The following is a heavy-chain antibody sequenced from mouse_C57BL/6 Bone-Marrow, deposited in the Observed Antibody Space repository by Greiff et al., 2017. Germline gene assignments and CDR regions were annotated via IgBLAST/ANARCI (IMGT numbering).Heavy chain of an antibody. Sequence: EVQLVESGGDLVKPGGSLKLSCAASGFTFSSYGMSWVRQTPDKRLEWVATISSGGSYTYYPDSVKGRFTISRDNAKNTLYLQMSSLKSEDTAMYYCRRHGGSYDGYDEGDYWGQGTTLTVSS. CDR1: GFTFSSYG. J-gene: IGHJ2*01. V-gene: IGHV5-6*01. D-gene: IGHD2-2*01. CDR3: RRHGGSYDGYDEGDY. CDR2: ISSGGSYT.